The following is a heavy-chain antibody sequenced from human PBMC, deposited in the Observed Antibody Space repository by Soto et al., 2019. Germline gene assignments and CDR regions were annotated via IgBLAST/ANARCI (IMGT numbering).Heavy chain of an antibody. Sequence: GGSLRLSCAASGFTVSSNCMSWVRQAPGKGLEWVSVIYSGGSTYYADSVKGRFTISRDKSKNTLYLQMNSLRAEDTAVYYCARLWFGDYYYGMDVWGQGTTVTVSS. V-gene: IGHV3-53*01. J-gene: IGHJ6*02. CDR2: IYSGGST. CDR3: ARLWFGDYYYGMDV. D-gene: IGHD3-10*01. CDR1: GFTVSSNC.